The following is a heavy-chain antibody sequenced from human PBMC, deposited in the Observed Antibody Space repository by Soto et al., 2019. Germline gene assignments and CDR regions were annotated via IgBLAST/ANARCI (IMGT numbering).Heavy chain of an antibody. Sequence: GGPPRLSCPASGFTFSSYSINWFRQAPGKGLEWVSSISSSSSYIYYADTVKGRFTISRDNAKNSLYLQMNSLRAEDTAVYYCASGVAMADFDYWGQGTLVTVSS. CDR1: GFTFSSYS. CDR2: ISSSSSYI. CDR3: ASGVAMADFDY. J-gene: IGHJ4*02. D-gene: IGHD5-18*01. V-gene: IGHV3-21*01.